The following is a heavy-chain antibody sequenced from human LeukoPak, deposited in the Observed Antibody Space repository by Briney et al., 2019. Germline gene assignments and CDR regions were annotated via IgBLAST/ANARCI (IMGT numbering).Heavy chain of an antibody. Sequence: SETLSLTCAVSGGSIGSGGYSWSWIRQPPGKGLEWIGYIYHSGSTYYNPSLKSRVTISVDRSKNQFSLKLSSVTAADTAVYYCARATLTTVSKHFDYWGQGTLVTVSS. CDR1: GGSIGSGGYS. V-gene: IGHV4-30-2*01. D-gene: IGHD4-17*01. J-gene: IGHJ4*02. CDR2: IYHSGST. CDR3: ARATLTTVSKHFDY.